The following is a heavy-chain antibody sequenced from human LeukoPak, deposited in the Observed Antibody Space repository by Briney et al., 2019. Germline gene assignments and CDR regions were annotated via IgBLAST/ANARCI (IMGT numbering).Heavy chain of an antibody. Sequence: GGSLRLSCTASGFTFSSYAMTWVRQAPEKGLEWVSAISGSGGSTYYANSVKGRFTISRDNSKNTLYLQMNSLRAEDTAVYYCTKTAPAAIYWFDPWGQGTLVTVSS. D-gene: IGHD2-2*02. CDR2: ISGSGGST. CDR3: TKTAPAAIYWFDP. V-gene: IGHV3-23*01. CDR1: GFTFSSYA. J-gene: IGHJ5*02.